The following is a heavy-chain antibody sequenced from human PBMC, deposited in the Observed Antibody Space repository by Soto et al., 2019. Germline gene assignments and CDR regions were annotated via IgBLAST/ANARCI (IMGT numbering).Heavy chain of an antibody. CDR1: GFTSSSYA. Sequence: EVQLLESGGGLVQPGGSLRLSCAASGFTSSSYAMSWVRQAPGKGLEWVSGISGSGGSTNYADSVKGRFTISRDNSKNTLYLQMNSLRAEDTAVYYCARFVRFLEWPSDAFDIWGQGTMVTVSS. D-gene: IGHD3-3*01. CDR2: ISGSGGST. J-gene: IGHJ3*02. CDR3: ARFVRFLEWPSDAFDI. V-gene: IGHV3-23*01.